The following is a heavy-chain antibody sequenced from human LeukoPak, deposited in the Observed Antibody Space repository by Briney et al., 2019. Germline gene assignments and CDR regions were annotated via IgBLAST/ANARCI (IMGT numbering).Heavy chain of an antibody. J-gene: IGHJ4*02. CDR3: ARDLHYYDSSGRQVVYFDY. Sequence: SVTVSCKASGGTFSSYAISWVRQAPGQGLEWMGGIIPIFGTANYAQKFQGRVTITADESTSTAYMELSSLRSEDTAVYYCARDLHYYDSSGRQVVYFDYWGQGTLVTVSS. CDR2: IIPIFGTA. V-gene: IGHV1-69*13. D-gene: IGHD3-22*01. CDR1: GGTFSSYA.